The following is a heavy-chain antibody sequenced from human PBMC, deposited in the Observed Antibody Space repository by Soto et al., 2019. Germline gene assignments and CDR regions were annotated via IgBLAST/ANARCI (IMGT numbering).Heavy chain of an antibody. CDR3: AKGTTYGSGSFNY. D-gene: IGHD3-10*01. CDR1: GFTFDDYA. Sequence: EVQLVESGGGLVQPGRSLRLSCAASGFTFDDYAMHWVRQAPGKGLEWVSGISWNSGSIGYADSVKGRFTISRDNAKNSLYLQMNSLRAEDTALYYCAKGTTYGSGSFNYWGQGTLVTVSS. CDR2: ISWNSGSI. J-gene: IGHJ4*02. V-gene: IGHV3-9*01.